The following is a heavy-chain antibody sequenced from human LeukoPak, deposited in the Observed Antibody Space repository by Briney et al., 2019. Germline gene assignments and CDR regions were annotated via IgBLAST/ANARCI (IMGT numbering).Heavy chain of an antibody. Sequence: GGSLRLSRAASGFTFSSYAMSWVRQAPGKGLEWVSAISGSGGSTYYADSVKGRFTISRDNSKNTLYLQMNSLRAEDTAVYYCAKGTSSGWYEPYPFDYWGQGTLVTVSS. CDR2: ISGSGGST. CDR1: GFTFSSYA. J-gene: IGHJ4*02. V-gene: IGHV3-23*01. CDR3: AKGTSSGWYEPYPFDY. D-gene: IGHD6-19*01.